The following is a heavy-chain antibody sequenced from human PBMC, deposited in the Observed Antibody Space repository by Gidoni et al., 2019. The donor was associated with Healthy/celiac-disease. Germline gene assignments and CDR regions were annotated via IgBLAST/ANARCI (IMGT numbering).Heavy chain of an antibody. CDR3: TTGPIDVWGSYRYYFDY. CDR1: GFTFSNAW. CDR2: IKSKTDGGTT. V-gene: IGHV3-15*01. J-gene: IGHJ4*02. D-gene: IGHD3-16*02. Sequence: EVQLVESGGGLVKPGGSLRLSCAASGFTFSNAWMSWVRQAPGKGLEWVGRIKSKTDGGTTDYAAPVKGRFTISRDDSKNTLYLQMNSLKTEDTAVYYCTTGPIDVWGSYRYYFDYWGQGTLVTVSS.